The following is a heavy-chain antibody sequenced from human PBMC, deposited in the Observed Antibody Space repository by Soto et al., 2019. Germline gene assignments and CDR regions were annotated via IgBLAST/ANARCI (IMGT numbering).Heavy chain of an antibody. V-gene: IGHV4-30-2*01. CDR1: GGSISSGGYS. CDR2: IYHSGST. CDR3: AGGSRVNWFDP. Sequence: PSETLSLTCAVSGGSISSGGYSWSWIRQPPGKGLEWIGYIYHSGSTYYNPSLKSRVTISVDRSKNQFSLKLSSVTAADTAVYYCAGGSRVNWFDPWGQGTLVTVSS. J-gene: IGHJ5*02.